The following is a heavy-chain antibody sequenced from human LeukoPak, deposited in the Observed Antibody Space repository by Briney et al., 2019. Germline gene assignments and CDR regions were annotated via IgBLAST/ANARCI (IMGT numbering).Heavy chain of an antibody. V-gene: IGHV1-2*02. J-gene: IGHJ6*03. CDR2: INPNSGGT. D-gene: IGHD1-14*01. CDR1: GYTFTGYY. CDR3: WGDPKQPEHLYYYYYYMDV. Sequence: ASLKVSCKASGYTFTGYYMHWVRQAPGQGLEWMGWINPNSGGTNYAQQFQGRVTMTRDTSISTAYMELSRLRSDDTAVYYFWGDPKQPEHLYYYYYYMDVWGKGTTVTVSS.